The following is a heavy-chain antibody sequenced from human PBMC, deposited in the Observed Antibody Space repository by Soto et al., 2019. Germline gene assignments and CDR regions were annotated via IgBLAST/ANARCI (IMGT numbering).Heavy chain of an antibody. J-gene: IGHJ4*02. V-gene: IGHV4-31*03. CDR3: ARDRRHSSGYYGTDY. CDR1: GGSISSGGYY. D-gene: IGHD3-22*01. CDR2: IYYSGST. Sequence: SETLSLTCTVSGGSISSGGYYWSWIRQHPGKGLEWIGYIYYSGSTYYNPSLKSRVTISVDTSKNQFSLKLSSVTAADTAVYYCARDRRHSSGYYGTDYWGQGTLVNVSS.